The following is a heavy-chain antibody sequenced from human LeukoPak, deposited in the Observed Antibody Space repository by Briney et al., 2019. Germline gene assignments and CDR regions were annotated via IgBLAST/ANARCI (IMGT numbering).Heavy chain of an antibody. Sequence: LSETLSLTCAVYGGSFSGYYWTWIRQPPGKGLEWIGKINHSGSTNYSPSLKSRVTILIDTPKNQISLKLSSVTAADTAVYYCARGEVVVVVAATLMYNWFDPWGQGTLVTVSS. CDR2: INHSGST. V-gene: IGHV4-34*01. CDR3: ARGEVVVVVAATLMYNWFDP. CDR1: GGSFSGYY. D-gene: IGHD2-15*01. J-gene: IGHJ5*02.